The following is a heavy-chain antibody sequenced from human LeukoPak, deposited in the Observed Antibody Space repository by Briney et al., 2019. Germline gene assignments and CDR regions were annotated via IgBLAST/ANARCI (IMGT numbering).Heavy chain of an antibody. CDR1: GYSFTNYW. J-gene: IGHJ4*02. V-gene: IGHV5-51*01. CDR3: AMNFASGSYGPFDY. Sequence: GESLKVSCKGSGYSFTNYWIGWVRQMPGKGLVWMGIIYPGNSDPRYSPSFQGQVTISADKSIPTAYLQWSSLKASDTAMYYCAMNFASGSYGPFDYWGQGTLVTVPS. D-gene: IGHD3-10*01. CDR2: IYPGNSDP.